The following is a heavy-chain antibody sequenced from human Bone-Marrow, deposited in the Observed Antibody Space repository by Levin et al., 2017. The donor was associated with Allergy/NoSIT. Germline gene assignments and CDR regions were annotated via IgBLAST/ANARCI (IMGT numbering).Heavy chain of an antibody. D-gene: IGHD3-10*01. CDR3: ARWVSDRGERNGMDV. V-gene: IGHV4-31*03. J-gene: IGHJ6*02. CDR1: GGSISNGGYY. CDR2: IYYSGGT. Sequence: SQTLSLTCTVSGGSISNGGYYWSWIRQHPGKGLEWFGHIYYSGGTSYNPSLKSRVSISVDRSKNQFSLRLSSVTAADTAVYYCARWVSDRGERNGMDVWGQGTTVTVSS.